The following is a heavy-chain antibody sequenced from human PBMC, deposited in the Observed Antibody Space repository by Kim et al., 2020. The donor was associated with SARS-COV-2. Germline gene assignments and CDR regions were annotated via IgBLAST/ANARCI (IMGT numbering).Heavy chain of an antibody. CDR1: GGSISSGGYY. J-gene: IGHJ3*02. CDR3: AREPRVVVITAHAFDI. CDR2: IYYSGST. D-gene: IGHD3-22*01. V-gene: IGHV4-31*03. Sequence: SETLSLTCTVSGGSISSGGYYWSWIRQHPGKGLEWIGYIYYSGSTYYNPSLKSRVTISVDTSKNQFSLKLSSVTAADTAVYYCAREPRVVVITAHAFDIWGQGTMVTVSS.